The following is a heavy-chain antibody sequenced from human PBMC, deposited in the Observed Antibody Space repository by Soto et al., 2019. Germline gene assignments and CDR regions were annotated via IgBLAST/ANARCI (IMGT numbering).Heavy chain of an antibody. Sequence: GESLKISCVASGFTFRNYALSWVRQAPGKGLEWVSSIGLGSSPKYYADSVEGRFTISRDNAQNSLYLQMNSLRAEDTAVYYCVKEMATLFFDCWGQGALVTVSS. CDR2: IGLGSSPK. CDR3: VKEMATLFFDC. CDR1: GFTFRNYA. V-gene: IGHV3-48*01. J-gene: IGHJ4*02. D-gene: IGHD5-12*01.